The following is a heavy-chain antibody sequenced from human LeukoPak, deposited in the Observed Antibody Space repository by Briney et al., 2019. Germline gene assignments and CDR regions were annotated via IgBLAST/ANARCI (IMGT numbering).Heavy chain of an antibody. CDR3: ARDLNGYDPLGY. Sequence: PGGSLRLSCAASGFTFSSYAMHWFRQAPGKGLEYVSAISSNGGSTYYANSVKGRFTISRDNSKNTLYLQMGSLRAEDMAVYYCARDLNGYDPLGYWGQGTLVTVSS. CDR1: GFTFSSYA. CDR2: ISSNGGST. V-gene: IGHV3-64*01. J-gene: IGHJ4*02. D-gene: IGHD5-12*01.